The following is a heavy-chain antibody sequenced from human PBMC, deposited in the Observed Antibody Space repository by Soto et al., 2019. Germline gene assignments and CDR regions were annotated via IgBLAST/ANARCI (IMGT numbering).Heavy chain of an antibody. Sequence: EVQLEESGGDLVQPGGSLRLSCTASGFTLSSFWMSWLRRTPGKGLEWVANIRQDGSEKHYIDSVKGRFTISRDNAKNSLYLQMPNLRAEDAAVYYCGRDKGWQRAVDIWGQGTLVTVSS. D-gene: IGHD2-15*01. J-gene: IGHJ3*02. V-gene: IGHV3-7*01. CDR3: GRDKGWQRAVDI. CDR2: IRQDGSEK. CDR1: GFTLSSFW.